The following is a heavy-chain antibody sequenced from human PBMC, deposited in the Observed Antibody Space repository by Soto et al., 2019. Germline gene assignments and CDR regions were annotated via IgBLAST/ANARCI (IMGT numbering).Heavy chain of an antibody. J-gene: IGHJ4*02. D-gene: IGHD3-3*01. CDR1: GYTFTSYG. CDR2: ISAYIGNT. Sequence: QVQLVQSGAEVKKPGASVKVSCKASGYTFTSYGISWVRQAPGQALEWMGWISAYIGNTNYAQKLQGRVTMTTDTSTSTAYMELRSLRSDDTAVYYCALLGNYDFWRGRYFDYWGQGTLVTVSS. V-gene: IGHV1-18*01. CDR3: ALLGNYDFWRGRYFDY.